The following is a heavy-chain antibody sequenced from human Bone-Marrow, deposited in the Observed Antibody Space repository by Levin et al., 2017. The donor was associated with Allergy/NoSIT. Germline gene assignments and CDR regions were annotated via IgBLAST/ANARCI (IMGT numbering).Heavy chain of an antibody. J-gene: IGHJ4*02. Sequence: GGSLRLSCAASGFTFSSYGMHWVRQAPGKGLEWVAVISYDGSNKYYADSVKGRFTISRDNSKNTLYLQMNSLRAEDTAVYYCAKDPGGHYDSSGYYNLDYWGQGTLVTVSS. V-gene: IGHV3-30*18. D-gene: IGHD3-22*01. CDR2: ISYDGSNK. CDR3: AKDPGGHYDSSGYYNLDY. CDR1: GFTFSSYG.